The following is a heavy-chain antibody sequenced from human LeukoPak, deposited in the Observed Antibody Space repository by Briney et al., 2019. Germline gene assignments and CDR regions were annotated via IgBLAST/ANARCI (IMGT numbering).Heavy chain of an antibody. CDR2: INQDTIKK. D-gene: IGHD1-1*01. V-gene: IGHV3-7*01. Sequence: GGSLRLSCAGSGFTDSGLTFSSDWMSWVRQPPGKGLEWVANINQDTIKKYYLDSVKGRFTISRDHAKNSLYLQMNSLRAEDTAVYFCARSPNWNEAEYYFEHWGRGTLVIVAS. J-gene: IGHJ4*02. CDR1: GFTDSGLTFSSDW. CDR3: ARSPNWNEAEYYFEH.